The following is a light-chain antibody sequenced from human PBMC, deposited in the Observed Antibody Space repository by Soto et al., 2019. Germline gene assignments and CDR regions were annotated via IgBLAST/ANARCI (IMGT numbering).Light chain of an antibody. V-gene: IGLV1-44*01. CDR3: CSFAGSYYV. J-gene: IGLJ1*01. CDR2: SNN. Sequence: QSVLTQPPSASGTPGQRVTISCSGSSSNIGSNTVNWYQQLPGTAPKLLIYSNNQRPSGVPDRFSGSKSGTSASLTISGLQGEDEADYYCCSFAGSYYVFGTGTKLTVL. CDR1: SSNIGSNT.